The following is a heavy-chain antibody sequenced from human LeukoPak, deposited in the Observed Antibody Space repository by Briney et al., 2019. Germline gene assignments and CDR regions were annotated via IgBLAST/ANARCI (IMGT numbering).Heavy chain of an antibody. CDR1: GFTFSSSA. J-gene: IGHJ4*02. CDR3: ARSGGAAHWE. D-gene: IGHD6-6*01. Sequence: PGGSLTLSCAASGFTFSSSAMSWVRQAPGKGLYWVSAISGSGTGTYYADSVKGRFTISRDNAKNSLYLHMNSLRAEDTALYYCARSGGAAHWEWGQGTLVTVSS. V-gene: IGHV3-23*01. CDR2: ISGSGTGT.